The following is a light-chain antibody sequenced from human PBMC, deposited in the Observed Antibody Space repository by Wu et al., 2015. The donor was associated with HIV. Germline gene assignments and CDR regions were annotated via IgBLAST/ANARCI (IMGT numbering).Light chain of an antibody. V-gene: IGKV3-20*01. CDR3: QQYGSSPIT. CDR1: QTIGSGY. CDR2: ETS. J-gene: IGKJ5*01. Sequence: VLTQSPATLSLSSGERATLSCRASQTIGSGYLAWYQLKAGQPPRLVIYETSNRATGIPDRFSGGGSGTDFTLTISRLEPEDFAVYYCQQYGSSPITFGQGTRLEIK.